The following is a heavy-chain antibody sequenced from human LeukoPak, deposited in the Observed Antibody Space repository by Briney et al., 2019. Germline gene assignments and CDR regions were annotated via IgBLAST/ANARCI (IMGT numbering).Heavy chain of an antibody. CDR3: ARTLRYFDWLLYQAVFDY. J-gene: IGHJ4*02. CDR2: IYYSGST. Sequence: SETLSLTCTVYGGSFSGYYWSWIRQPPGKGLEWIGSIYYSGSTYYNPSLKSRVTISVDTSKNQFSLKLSSVTAADTAVYYCARTLRYFDWLLYQAVFDYWGQGTLVTVSS. CDR1: GGSFSGYY. D-gene: IGHD3-9*01. V-gene: IGHV4-34*01.